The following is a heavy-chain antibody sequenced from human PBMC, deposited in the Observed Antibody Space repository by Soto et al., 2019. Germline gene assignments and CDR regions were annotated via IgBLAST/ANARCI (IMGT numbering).Heavy chain of an antibody. J-gene: IGHJ5*02. Sequence: PGGSLRLSFAASGLTVSGSYMGWVRQAPGKGLEWVSILYSSGASYYADFVKGRFTISRDNSNNTLYLQMNSLRAEDTAVYYCARTLGLTMTVGSTWFDPWGQGTLVTVSS. V-gene: IGHV3-53*01. CDR1: GLTVSGSY. CDR3: ARTLGLTMTVGSTWFDP. D-gene: IGHD3-10*01. CDR2: LYSSGAS.